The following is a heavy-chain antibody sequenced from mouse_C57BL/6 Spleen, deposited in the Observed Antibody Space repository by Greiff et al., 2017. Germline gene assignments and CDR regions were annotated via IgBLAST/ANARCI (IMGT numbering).Heavy chain of an antibody. CDR1: GYTFTSYW. Sequence: VQLQQPGTELVKPGASVKLSCKASGYTFTSYWMHWVKQRPGQGLEWIGNINPSNGGTNYNEKFKSKATLTVDKSSSTAYMQLSSLTSEDSAVYYCARSSYYDYDVGYYFGYWGKGTTLTVSS. CDR3: ARSSYYDYDVGYYFGY. D-gene: IGHD2-4*01. V-gene: IGHV1-53*01. J-gene: IGHJ2*01. CDR2: INPSNGGT.